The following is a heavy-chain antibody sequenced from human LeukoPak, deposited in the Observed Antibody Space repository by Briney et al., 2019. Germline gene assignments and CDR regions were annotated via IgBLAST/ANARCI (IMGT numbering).Heavy chain of an antibody. CDR1: GGSLSSYY. D-gene: IGHD3/OR15-3a*01. CDR3: ARSTIGLLAFDI. J-gene: IGHJ3*02. Sequence: SETLSLTCTVSGGSLSSYYWSWIPQPPGKGLEWIGSIYYSGSTYYNPSLKSLVTISVDTSKNQFSLKLSSVAAADTAVYYCARSTIGLLAFDIWGQGTMVTVSS. CDR2: IYYSGST. V-gene: IGHV4-39*07.